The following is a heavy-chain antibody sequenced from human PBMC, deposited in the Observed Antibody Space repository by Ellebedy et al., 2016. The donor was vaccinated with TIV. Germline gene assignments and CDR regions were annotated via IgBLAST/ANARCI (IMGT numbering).Heavy chain of an antibody. Sequence: AASVKVSCKASGYTFINYGFIWVRQAPGQGLEWMGWINTYNGNRNYAQKLQGRVTLSTDTSTGTAYMELRSLRSDDTAVYYCARDYGGNMTLGNWGQGTLVTVSS. CDR1: GYTFINYG. CDR3: ARDYGGNMTLGN. D-gene: IGHD4-23*01. J-gene: IGHJ4*02. V-gene: IGHV1-18*04. CDR2: INTYNGNR.